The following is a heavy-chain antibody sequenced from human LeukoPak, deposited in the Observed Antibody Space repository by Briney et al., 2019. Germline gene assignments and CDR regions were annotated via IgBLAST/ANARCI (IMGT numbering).Heavy chain of an antibody. CDR1: GFTVSSNY. D-gene: IGHD1-26*01. J-gene: IGHJ3*02. Sequence: GGSLRLSCAASGFTVSSNYMSWVRQAPGKGLEWVSYISSSGSTIYYADSVKGRFTISRDNAKNSLYLQVNSLRAEDTAVYYCARDGPYSGSYGSRAFDIWGQGTMVTVSS. CDR2: ISSSGSTI. V-gene: IGHV3-11*04. CDR3: ARDGPYSGSYGSRAFDI.